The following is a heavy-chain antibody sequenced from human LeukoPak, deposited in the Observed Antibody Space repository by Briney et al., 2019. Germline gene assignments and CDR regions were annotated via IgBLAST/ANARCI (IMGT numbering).Heavy chain of an antibody. CDR3: ARDRRGGETASVYYGMDV. Sequence: SVKVSCKASGGTFSSYAISWVRQAPGQGLEWMGGIIPIFGTANYAQKFQGRVTITADESTSTAYMELSSLRSEDTAVYYCARDRRGGETASVYYGMDVWGQGTTVTVSS. CDR1: GGTFSSYA. CDR2: IIPIFGTA. J-gene: IGHJ6*02. D-gene: IGHD2-15*01. V-gene: IGHV1-69*13.